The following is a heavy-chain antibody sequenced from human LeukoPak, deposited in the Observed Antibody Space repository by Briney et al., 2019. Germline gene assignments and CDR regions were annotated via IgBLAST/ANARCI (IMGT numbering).Heavy chain of an antibody. CDR1: GYTFTVYY. CDR3: ARGGGSVTTRYYYYYMDV. CDR2: INPNSGGT. Sequence: ASVKVSFKASGYTFTVYYMHWVRQAPGQGLEWMGWINPNSGGTNYAQKFQGRVTMTRDTSISTAYMELSRLRSDDTAVYYCARGGGSVTTRYYYYYMDVWGKGTTVTVSS. V-gene: IGHV1-2*02. J-gene: IGHJ6*03. D-gene: IGHD2-15*01.